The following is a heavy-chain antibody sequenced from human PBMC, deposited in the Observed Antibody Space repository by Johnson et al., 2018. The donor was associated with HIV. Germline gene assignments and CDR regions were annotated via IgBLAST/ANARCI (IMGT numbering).Heavy chain of an antibody. V-gene: IGHV3-9*01. CDR3: AKARGGITMVQGEIVRGLLGLRWAM. D-gene: IGHD3-10*01. CDR2: ISWNSATI. J-gene: IGHJ1*01. Sequence: VQLVESGGGLVQPGGSLRLSCAASGFTFDDYAMHWVRQAPGKGLEWVSGISWNSATIGHADSVKGRFTISRDNAKNSLYLQMNSLRTEDTALYYCAKARGGITMVQGEIVRGLLGLRWAMWG. CDR1: GFTFDDYA.